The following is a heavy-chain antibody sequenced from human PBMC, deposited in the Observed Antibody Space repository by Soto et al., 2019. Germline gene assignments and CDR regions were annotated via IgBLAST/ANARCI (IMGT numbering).Heavy chain of an antibody. D-gene: IGHD3-22*01. J-gene: IGHJ5*02. V-gene: IGHV4-59*01. CDR2: VSSTGST. CDR1: GCSLNSYY. Sequence: TSETLSLTCTVSGCSLNSYYWTWIRQSPGKGLEWVGYVSSTGSTNYNPSLKSRVTLSLDTSTNEVSLSLTSVTAADAAVYFCARFSPPRKSYDSNPGWFDPWGQGIMVTV. CDR3: ARFSPPRKSYDSNPGWFDP.